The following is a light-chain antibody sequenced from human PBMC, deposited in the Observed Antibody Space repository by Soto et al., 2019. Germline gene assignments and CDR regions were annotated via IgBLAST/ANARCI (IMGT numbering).Light chain of an antibody. V-gene: IGKV1-5*03. Sequence: DIQMTQSPSTLSASVVDRVTITCRTSQSISSWLAWYQQKPGKAPKLLIHQASSLASGVPSRFSGGGSGTEFTLTIDSLQADDFATYYCQQYNSHSETFGQGTKVDIK. CDR2: QAS. CDR1: QSISSW. J-gene: IGKJ1*01. CDR3: QQYNSHSET.